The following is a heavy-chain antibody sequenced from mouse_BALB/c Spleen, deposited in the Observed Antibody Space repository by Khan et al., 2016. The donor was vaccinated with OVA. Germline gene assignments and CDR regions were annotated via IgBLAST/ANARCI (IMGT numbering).Heavy chain of an antibody. V-gene: IGHV1-63*02. CDR2: IYPGNGNT. CDR3: TRPYCYGTNYATMDA. CDR1: GYTFTNYW. D-gene: IGHD1-1*01. Sequence: QVQLQQPGAELVRPGTSVKMSCKAAGYTFTNYWIGWINQRPGHGLEWIGDIYPGNGNTNHNDKLKGKATLTEDTSSSTAYFQRSSLTSEDSAINYCTRPYCYGTNYATMDACGQGSSVTVSS. J-gene: IGHJ4*01.